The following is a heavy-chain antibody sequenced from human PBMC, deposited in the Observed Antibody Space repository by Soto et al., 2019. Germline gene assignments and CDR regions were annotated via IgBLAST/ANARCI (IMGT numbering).Heavy chain of an antibody. CDR3: ARVSDRWLVHDY. Sequence: QVQLQESGPGLVKPSQTLSLTCTVSGGSISSGGYYWSWIRQHPGKGLAWIGYLYYSGSTYYNPCLQSRVTISVDTSKNQFSLKLSSVTAAHTAVYYCARVSDRWLVHDYSGQGAMLTVSS. J-gene: IGHJ4*02. D-gene: IGHD6-19*01. CDR1: GGSISSGGYY. CDR2: LYYSGST. V-gene: IGHV4-31*03.